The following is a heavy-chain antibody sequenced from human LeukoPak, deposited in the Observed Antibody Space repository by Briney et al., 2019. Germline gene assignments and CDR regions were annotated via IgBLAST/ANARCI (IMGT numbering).Heavy chain of an antibody. V-gene: IGHV3-23*01. D-gene: IGHD2-21*02. CDR3: TKDLTDFHYYYTDV. Sequence: GGSLSLSCEASGFTFNNYALAWVRQSPGKGLEWVSGITGSGGHTYYAHSVKGRFTISRDNSKNTLYLRMYSLRAEDTAVYYCTKDLTDFHYYYTDVWGKGTTVIVSS. CDR2: ITGSGGHT. J-gene: IGHJ6*03. CDR1: GFTFNNYA.